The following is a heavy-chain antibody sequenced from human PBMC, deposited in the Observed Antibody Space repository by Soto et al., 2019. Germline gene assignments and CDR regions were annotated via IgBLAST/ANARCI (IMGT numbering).Heavy chain of an antibody. V-gene: IGHV3-48*01. CDR2: ISSSSSTI. CDR3: ARGVAIVATFSAFDI. Sequence: GGSLRLSCAASGFTFSSYSMNWVRQAPGKGLEWVSYISSSSSTIYYADSVKGRFTISRDNAKNSLYLQMNSLRAGDTAVYYCARGVAIVATFSAFDIWGQGTMVTVSS. J-gene: IGHJ3*02. CDR1: GFTFSSYS. D-gene: IGHD5-12*01.